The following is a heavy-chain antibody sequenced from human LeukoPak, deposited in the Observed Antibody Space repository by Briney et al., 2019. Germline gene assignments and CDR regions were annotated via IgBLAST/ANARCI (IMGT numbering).Heavy chain of an antibody. Sequence: ASVKVSCKASGYTFTCYYMHWVRQAPGQGLEWMGWINPNSGGTNYAQKFQGRVTMTRDTSISTAYMELSRLRSDDTAVYYCARDIAAAGTGWFDPWGQGSLVTVSS. V-gene: IGHV1-2*02. CDR2: INPNSGGT. D-gene: IGHD6-13*01. CDR1: GYTFTCYY. J-gene: IGHJ5*02. CDR3: ARDIAAAGTGWFDP.